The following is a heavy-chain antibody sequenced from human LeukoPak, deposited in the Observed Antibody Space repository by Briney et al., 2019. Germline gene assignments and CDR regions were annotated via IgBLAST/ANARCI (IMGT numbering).Heavy chain of an antibody. Sequence: GGSLRLSCAASGLTFSSDAMGSVRQAPGKGLEWVSAISGSGGSTYYADSVKGRFTISKDNSKTTLYLQMNRLRAEDTAVYYCAKGSIAAAGSEYFQHWGQGTLVTVSS. J-gene: IGHJ1*01. D-gene: IGHD6-13*01. CDR2: ISGSGGST. CDR3: AKGSIAAAGSEYFQH. V-gene: IGHV3-23*01. CDR1: GLTFSSDA.